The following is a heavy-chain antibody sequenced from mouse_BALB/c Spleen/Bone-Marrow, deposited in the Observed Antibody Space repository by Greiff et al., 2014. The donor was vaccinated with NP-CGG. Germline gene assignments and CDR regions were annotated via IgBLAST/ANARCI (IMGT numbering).Heavy chain of an antibody. Sequence: LVKTGASVKISCKASGYSFTGYYTHWVKQSHGKSLEWIGYISCYNGATSYNQKFRGKATFTVDTSSSTAYMQFNSLTSEQFAVYYCARSCGSYGYDGGYYFDYWGQGTTLTVSS. CDR3: ARSCGSYGYDGGYYFDY. CDR1: GYSFTGYY. CDR2: ISCYNGAT. J-gene: IGHJ2*01. V-gene: IGHV1S34*01. D-gene: IGHD2-2*01.